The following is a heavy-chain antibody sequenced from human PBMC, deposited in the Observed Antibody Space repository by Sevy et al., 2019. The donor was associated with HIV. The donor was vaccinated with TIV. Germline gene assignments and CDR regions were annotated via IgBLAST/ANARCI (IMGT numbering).Heavy chain of an antibody. D-gene: IGHD1-26*01. J-gene: IGHJ4*02. CDR2: INPTSSST. V-gene: IGHV1-46*02. Sequence: ASVKVSCKASGYNFNNYYIHWVRQAPGQGLQWMGVINPTSSSTYYPPKFQGRVTMTRDTSTSTVSLDLSSLRSEDTAVYYCARGDGTGRCFDSWGQGTLVTASS. CDR1: GYNFNNYY. CDR3: ARGDGTGRCFDS.